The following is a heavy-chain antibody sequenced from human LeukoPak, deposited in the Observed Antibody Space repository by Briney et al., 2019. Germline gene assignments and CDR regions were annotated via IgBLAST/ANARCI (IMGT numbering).Heavy chain of an antibody. D-gene: IGHD1-1*01. V-gene: IGHV4-59*01. CDR1: GDSINNYY. CDR2: IYYSGST. Sequence: SETLSLTCTVSGDSINNYYWSWIRQPPGKGLEWIGYIYYSGSTNYNPSLKSRVTMSVDTSKNQFSLKLTSVTPADTAVYYCARTGTTISDDAFDIWGQGTMVTVSS. CDR3: ARTGTTISDDAFDI. J-gene: IGHJ3*02.